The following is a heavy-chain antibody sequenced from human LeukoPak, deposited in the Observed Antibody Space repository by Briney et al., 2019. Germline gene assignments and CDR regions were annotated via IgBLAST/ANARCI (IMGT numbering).Heavy chain of an antibody. J-gene: IGHJ2*01. CDR3: ARNPHPTVTSNWYFDL. Sequence: GGSLRLSCAASGFTFSNYAMSWVRQAPGKGLEWVSAISGSGGSTYYADSVKGRFTISRDNSKNPLYLQMSSLRAEDTAVYYCARNPHPTVTSNWYFDLWGRGTLVTVSS. CDR1: GFTFSNYA. V-gene: IGHV3-23*01. CDR2: ISGSGGST. D-gene: IGHD4-17*01.